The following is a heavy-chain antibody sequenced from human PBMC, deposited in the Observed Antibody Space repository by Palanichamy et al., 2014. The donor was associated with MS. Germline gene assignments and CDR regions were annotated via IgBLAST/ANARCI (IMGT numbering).Heavy chain of an antibody. D-gene: IGHD1-1*01. CDR2: ISAYNGNT. Sequence: QVQLEQSGGEVKKPGASVKVSCKASGYTFTSYGITWVRQAPGQGLEWVGWISAYNGNTNCAQKFQGRVTMTTDTSTSTVYMELRSLRSDDTAVYYCARGGLTTLNGPDVWGQGTTVTVSS. J-gene: IGHJ6*02. CDR1: GYTFTSYG. V-gene: IGHV1-18*01. CDR3: ARGGLTTLNGPDV.